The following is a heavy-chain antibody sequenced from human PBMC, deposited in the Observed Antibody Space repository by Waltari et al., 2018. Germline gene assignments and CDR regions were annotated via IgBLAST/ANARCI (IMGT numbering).Heavy chain of an antibody. CDR3: ARDPGVLYFQH. CDR1: GYSFSHYS. D-gene: IGHD2-8*01. J-gene: IGHJ1*01. Sequence: QVHLVQSGAEVKKPGASVKVSCKASGYSFSHYSLNGVRQGPGQGLEWMGWIRTYNGETNYAQKFQGRVTMTTDTSTSTAYMELRSLTSDDTAVYYCARDPGVLYFQHWGQGTLVTVSS. CDR2: IRTYNGET. V-gene: IGHV1-18*01.